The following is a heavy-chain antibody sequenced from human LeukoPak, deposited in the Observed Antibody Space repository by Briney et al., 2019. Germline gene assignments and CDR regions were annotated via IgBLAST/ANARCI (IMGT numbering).Heavy chain of an antibody. CDR3: AKDISAGRGSGAFDY. CDR1: GFTFDDYA. V-gene: IGHV3-43*02. Sequence: GGTLRLSCAASGFTFDDYAMHWVRQAPGKGLEWVSLISGDGGSTYYADSVKGRFTISRDNSKNSLYLQMNSLRTEDTALYYCAKDISAGRGSGAFDYWGQGTLVTVSS. CDR2: ISGDGGST. J-gene: IGHJ4*02. D-gene: IGHD3-10*01.